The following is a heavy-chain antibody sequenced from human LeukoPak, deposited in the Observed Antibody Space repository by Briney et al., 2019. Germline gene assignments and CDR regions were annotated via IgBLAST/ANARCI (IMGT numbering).Heavy chain of an antibody. Sequence: SETLSLTCTVSGGSISSYYWSWIRQPPGKGLEWIGYIYYSGSTNYNPSLKSRVTISVDTSKNQFSLKLSSETAADTAVYYCARGGQQQLADYYYYGMDVWGQGTTVTVYS. J-gene: IGHJ6*02. CDR2: IYYSGST. V-gene: IGHV4-59*01. CDR1: GGSISSYY. CDR3: ARGGQQQLADYYYYGMDV. D-gene: IGHD6-13*01.